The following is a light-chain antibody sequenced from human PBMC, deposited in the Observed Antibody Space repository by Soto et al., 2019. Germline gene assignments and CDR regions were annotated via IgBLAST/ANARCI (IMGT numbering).Light chain of an antibody. CDR3: QQYDISPWT. V-gene: IGKV3-20*01. Sequence: ELVLTQSPATLSLSSGERATLXXRASQSLSSNFLAWYQQKPGQAPRXXIYESSSRATGCPDRFSGSGSGTDFTLSIIRLEPEDFAVYYCQQYDISPWTFGQGTKVDIK. CDR2: ESS. J-gene: IGKJ1*01. CDR1: QSLSSNF.